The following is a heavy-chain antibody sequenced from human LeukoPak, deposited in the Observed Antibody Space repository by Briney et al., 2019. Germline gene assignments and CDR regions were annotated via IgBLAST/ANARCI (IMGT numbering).Heavy chain of an antibody. CDR1: GGSISSSSYY. V-gene: IGHV4-39*02. D-gene: IGHD6-19*01. Sequence: SETLSVTCTVSGGSISSSSYYWGWIRQPPGKGLEWIGSRYYSGSTYYNPSLKSRVTISVDTSKNQFSLKLSSVTAADTAVYYCAREGDSSGWYGGWCDTWGQGSLVTVSS. CDR3: AREGDSSGWYGGWCDT. J-gene: IGHJ5*02. CDR2: RYYSGST.